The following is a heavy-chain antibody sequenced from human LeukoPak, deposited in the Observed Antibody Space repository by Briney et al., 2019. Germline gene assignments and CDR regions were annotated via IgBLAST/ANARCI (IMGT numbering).Heavy chain of an antibody. CDR1: GYTFTGYY. J-gene: IGHJ3*02. CDR2: IYHNSGET. CDR3: ARDLRFGESDCFDI. D-gene: IGHD3-10*01. Sequence: ASVKVSCKASGYTFTGYYMHWVRQAPRQGLGWMGWIYHNSGETNFAQKFQGWVTMTRDTSISTAYMELRRLKSDDTAVYYCARDLRFGESDCFDIWGQGTMVTVSS. V-gene: IGHV1-2*04.